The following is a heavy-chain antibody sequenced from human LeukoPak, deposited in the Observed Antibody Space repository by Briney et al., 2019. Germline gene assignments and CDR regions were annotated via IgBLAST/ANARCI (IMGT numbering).Heavy chain of an antibody. CDR3: ARGSDTAMVLFYYFDY. Sequence: GGSLRLSCAASGFTFSSYGMHWVRQAPGKGLEWVAFVHYGGSNKYYADSVKGRFTISRDNAKNSLYLQMNTLRAEDTAVYYCARGSDTAMVLFYYFDYWGQGTLVTVSS. CDR1: GFTFSSYG. V-gene: IGHV3-30*02. CDR2: VHYGGSNK. D-gene: IGHD5-18*01. J-gene: IGHJ4*02.